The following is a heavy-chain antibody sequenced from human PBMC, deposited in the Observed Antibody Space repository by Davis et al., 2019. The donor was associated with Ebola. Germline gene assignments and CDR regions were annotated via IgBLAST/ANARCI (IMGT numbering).Heavy chain of an antibody. Sequence: GGSLRLSCAPSGFTVSSNYMSWVRQCPGKGLAWVSAIYLGGSTCYADYVKSRFTISRDNAKNSLYLQMNSLRAEDTAVYYCARDAVWFGELRAEYYYGMDVWGQGTTVTVSS. J-gene: IGHJ6*02. V-gene: IGHV3-66*01. CDR3: ARDAVWFGELRAEYYYGMDV. CDR1: GFTVSSNY. CDR2: IYLGGST. D-gene: IGHD3-10*01.